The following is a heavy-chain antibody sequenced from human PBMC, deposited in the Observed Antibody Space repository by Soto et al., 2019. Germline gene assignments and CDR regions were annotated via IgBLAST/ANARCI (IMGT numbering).Heavy chain of an antibody. Sequence: QITLKESGPTLVKPTQTLTLTCTFSGFSLSTSGVGVGWIRQPPGKALEWVALIYWDDAKEYSPSLKSRLTITKDTPKNQGALTRTNMDPVDTATNYCGHKGGGDRILDYWGQGTLVTVSS. J-gene: IGHJ4*02. D-gene: IGHD3-16*01. CDR3: GHKGGGDRILDY. V-gene: IGHV2-5*02. CDR2: IYWDDAK. CDR1: GFSLSTSGVG.